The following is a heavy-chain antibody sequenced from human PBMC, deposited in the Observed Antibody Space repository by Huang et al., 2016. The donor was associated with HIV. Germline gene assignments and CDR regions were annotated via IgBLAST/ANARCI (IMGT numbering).Heavy chain of an antibody. V-gene: IGHV4-34*01. D-gene: IGHD6-19*01. CDR3: ATSRSGSGWFLDI. J-gene: IGHJ2*01. CDR2: VNHGGST. CDR1: GGSLHGYY. Sequence: QVQLYQWGAGPLRPSETLSLTCGVSGGSLHGYYWNWLRQSPGRGLEWIGEVNHGGSTKCNPALKSRVTISVDTSKIQFSLNLTSVTATDTADYYCATSRSGSGWFLDIWGRGTLVSVS.